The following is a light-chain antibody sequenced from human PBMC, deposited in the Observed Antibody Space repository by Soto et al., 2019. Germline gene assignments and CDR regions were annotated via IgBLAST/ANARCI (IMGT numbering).Light chain of an antibody. CDR2: EAS. V-gene: IGKV1-5*03. CDR1: QSIGRW. J-gene: IGKJ1*01. Sequence: DIQMTQSPSTLSAYVGDRVTVTCRASQSIGRWLAWYQQKPGKAPKLLIYEASSLESGVSSRFRGSGSGTEFTLTITSLQPDDFATYYCQQYESYRTFGPGTKVDI. CDR3: QQYESYRT.